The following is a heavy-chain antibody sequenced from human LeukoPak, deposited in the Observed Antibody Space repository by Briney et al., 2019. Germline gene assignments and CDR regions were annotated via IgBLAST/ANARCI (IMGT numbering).Heavy chain of an antibody. CDR1: GGSLSSHF. J-gene: IGHJ3*02. CDR2: VYYSGST. V-gene: IGHV4-59*08. Sequence: SETLSLTCTVSGGSLSSHFWSWIRQPPGKGLEWIGDVYYSGSTNYNPSLKSRVTISVDTSKNQFSLKLSSVTAADTAVYYCAVIAVTSDAFDIWGQGTMVTVSS. D-gene: IGHD4-17*01. CDR3: AVIAVTSDAFDI.